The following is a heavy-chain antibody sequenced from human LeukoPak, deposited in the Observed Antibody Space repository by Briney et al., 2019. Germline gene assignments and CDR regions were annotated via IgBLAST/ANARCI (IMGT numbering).Heavy chain of an antibody. CDR2: IYYSGST. CDR1: GGSISSYY. Sequence: SETLSLTCTVSGGSISSYYWSWIRQPPGKGLEWVGCIYYSGSTNYNPSLKSRVTISVDTSKNQFSLKLSSVTAADTAVYYCARVGNADYYDSSGYYYVGYFDYWGQGTLVTVSS. D-gene: IGHD3-22*01. J-gene: IGHJ4*02. CDR3: ARVGNADYYDSSGYYYVGYFDY. V-gene: IGHV4-59*01.